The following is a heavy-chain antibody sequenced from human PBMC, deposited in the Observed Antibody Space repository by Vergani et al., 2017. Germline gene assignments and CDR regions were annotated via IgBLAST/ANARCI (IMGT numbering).Heavy chain of an antibody. CDR3: NRGRGSSWNDHHYDI. D-gene: IGHD1-1*01. J-gene: IGHJ3*02. Sequence: EVQVVESGGGLVQPGGSLRLSCAASGFIFSDHYMDWVRQAPGKGLEWVGRIRNKANDYTTQYAASVKGRITISRDDSKSYLYLQMNSLQTEDTALYYRNRGRGSSWNDHHYDIWGQGTLVTVSS. V-gene: IGHV3-72*01. CDR1: GFIFSDHY. CDR2: IRNKANDYTT.